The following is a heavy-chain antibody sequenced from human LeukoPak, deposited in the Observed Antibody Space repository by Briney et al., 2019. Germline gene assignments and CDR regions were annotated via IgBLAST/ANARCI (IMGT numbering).Heavy chain of an antibody. CDR2: IKQDGSAK. CDR3: ARWRGSTSERSDY. J-gene: IGHJ4*02. Sequence: GGSLRLSCTASGFTFSDYWMTWVRQAPGKGLEWVANIKQDGSAKYYVDSVKGRFTISRDNAKNSLYLQMDSLRIEDTATYYCARWRGSTSERSDYWGQGTLVTVSS. V-gene: IGHV3-7*01. CDR1: GFTFSDYW. D-gene: IGHD2-2*01.